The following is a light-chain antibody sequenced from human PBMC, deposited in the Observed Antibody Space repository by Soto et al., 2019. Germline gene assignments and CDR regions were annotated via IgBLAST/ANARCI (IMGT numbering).Light chain of an antibody. V-gene: IGLV2-14*01. J-gene: IGLJ2*01. Sequence: QSVLTQPASVSGSPGQSITISCTGTSSDVGSYKYVSWYQHYPGKAPKLIIYEVSNRPSGVSDRFSGSKSGNTASLTISGLQAEDEADYYCISYTTSSTVLFGGGTKLTV. CDR3: ISYTTSSTVL. CDR2: EVS. CDR1: SSDVGSYKY.